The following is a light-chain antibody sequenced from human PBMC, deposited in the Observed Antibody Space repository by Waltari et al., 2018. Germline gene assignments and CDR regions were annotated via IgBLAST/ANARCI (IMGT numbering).Light chain of an antibody. Sequence: ETVMTQSPATLCVSPGERATLSCRASQNVLTNLAWYQQRRGQATRLLIYGASTRATVIPARFSGSGSGTEFTLTISSLQSEDFAIYYCQQYNNWPPGTFGQGTKVEVK. CDR1: QNVLTN. J-gene: IGKJ1*01. CDR2: GAS. CDR3: QQYNNWPPGT. V-gene: IGKV3-15*01.